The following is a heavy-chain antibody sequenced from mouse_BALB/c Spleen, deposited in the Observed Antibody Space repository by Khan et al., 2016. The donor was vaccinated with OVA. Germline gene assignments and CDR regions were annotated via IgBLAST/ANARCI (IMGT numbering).Heavy chain of an antibody. CDR3: ARGYDFFAY. V-gene: IGHV1-26*01. D-gene: IGHD2-14*01. CDR2: INPNTGNT. J-gene: IGHJ3*01. Sequence: VHVKQSGPDLVKPGASVKMSCKASGYSFTGYYMNWVKQSHGKSLECIGRINPNTGNTNYNQKFKGKVVFIVDTSSSTAYLELRSLTSEDSAVYDCARGYDFFAYWGQGTLVTVSA. CDR1: GYSFTGYY.